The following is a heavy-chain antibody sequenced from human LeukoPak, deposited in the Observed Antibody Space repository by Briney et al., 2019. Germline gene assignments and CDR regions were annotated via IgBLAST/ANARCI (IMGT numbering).Heavy chain of an antibody. CDR2: IYHSGST. V-gene: IGHV4-30-2*01. Sequence: SQTLSLTCAVSGGSISSGGYSWSWIRQPPGKGLEWIGYIYHSGSTYYNPSLKSRVTIPVDRSKNQFSLKLSSVTAADTAVYYCATLGSVDYWGQGTLVTVSS. J-gene: IGHJ4*02. D-gene: IGHD5-12*01. CDR3: ATLGSVDY. CDR1: GGSISSGGYS.